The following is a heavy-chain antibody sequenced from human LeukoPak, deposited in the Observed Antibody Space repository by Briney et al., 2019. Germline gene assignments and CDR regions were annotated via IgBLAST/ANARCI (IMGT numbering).Heavy chain of an antibody. D-gene: IGHD3-10*01. CDR1: HGSLSREF. CDR3: SKLYGSGPRGAFDI. J-gene: IGHJ3*02. Sequence: SETLSLTCSVSHGSLSREFWTWIRQSPGKGLEWIGYIYDIGTTNYNPSLKSRVSIFVDTSTNQFFLNLTSVTAADTAIYYCSKLYGSGPRGAFDIWGQGTLVAVSS. V-gene: IGHV4-59*08. CDR2: IYDIGTT.